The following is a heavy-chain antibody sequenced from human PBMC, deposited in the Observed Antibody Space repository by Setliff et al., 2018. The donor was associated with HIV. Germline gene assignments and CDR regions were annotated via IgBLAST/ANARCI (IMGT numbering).Heavy chain of an antibody. CDR3: APLLWFGESSWFDP. D-gene: IGHD3-10*01. J-gene: IGHJ5*02. CDR1: GGSISSDTYY. CDR2: VYYSGST. Sequence: TLSLTCTVSGGSISSDTYYWGWIRQPPGKGLEWIGTVYYSGSTYYNPSLKSRVTISVDTSKNHFSLRLSSVTAADTAVYYCAPLLWFGESSWFDPWGQGTLVTVSS. V-gene: IGHV4-39*02.